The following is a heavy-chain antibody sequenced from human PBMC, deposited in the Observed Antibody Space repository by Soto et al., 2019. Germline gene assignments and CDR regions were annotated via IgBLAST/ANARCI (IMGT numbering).Heavy chain of an antibody. J-gene: IGHJ2*01. CDR1: GYSFTSYW. CDR3: ERRAAFGGVIGSHWYFDL. V-gene: IGHV5-51*01. D-gene: IGHD3-16*02. Sequence: EVQLVQSGAEVKKPGESLKISCKGSGYSFTSYWIGWVRQMPGKGLEWMGIIYPGDSDTRYSPSFQGQVTISADKSISTAYLQWSSLKASDTAMYYCERRAAFGGVIGSHWYFDLCCRGTLVTVYS. CDR2: IYPGDSDT.